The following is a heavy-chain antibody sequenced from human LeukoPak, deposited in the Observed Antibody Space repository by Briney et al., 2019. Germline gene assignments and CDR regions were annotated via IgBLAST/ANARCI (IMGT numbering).Heavy chain of an antibody. D-gene: IGHD6-13*01. CDR3: ARVKDGSWYSN. CDR1: GFIVSGKY. Sequence: GGSLRLSCAASGFIVSGKYMSWIRQAPGKGLEWVSYISSSSGYTNYADSVKGRFTISRDNAKNSLYLQMNSLRAEDTAVYYCARVKDGSWYSNWGQGTLVTVSS. CDR2: ISSSSGYT. J-gene: IGHJ4*02. V-gene: IGHV3-11*06.